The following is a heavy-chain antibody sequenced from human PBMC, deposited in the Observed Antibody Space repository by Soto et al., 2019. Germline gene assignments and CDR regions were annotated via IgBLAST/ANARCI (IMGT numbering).Heavy chain of an antibody. J-gene: IGHJ6*04. CDR3: ARHFLYVDAAHNVHDFRSFLAV. CDR2: IYPGDSDT. D-gene: IGHD3-3*01. Sequence: VSLQISCKVSGYSFTSYWSGWVRQMPGKGLEWMGIIYPGDSDTRYSPSFQGQDNISADKSISTAYLQLTSLKASDTDMYYWARHFLYVDAAHNVHDFRSFLAVWGKGTPVPVSP. CDR1: GYSFTSYW. V-gene: IGHV5-51*01.